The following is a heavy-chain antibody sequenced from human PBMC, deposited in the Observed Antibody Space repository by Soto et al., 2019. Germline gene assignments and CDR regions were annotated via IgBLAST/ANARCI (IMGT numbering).Heavy chain of an antibody. CDR2: IYYSGST. D-gene: IGHD2-15*01. CDR1: GDSISSFH. CDR3: ARYDCSGGSCYNNNWFDP. J-gene: IGHJ5*02. Sequence: SETLSLTCTFAGDSISSFHWSWIRQPPGKGLEWIGYIYYSGSTNYNPSLKSRVTISVDTSKNQFSLKLSSVTAADTAVYYCARYDCSGGSCYNNNWFDPWGQGTLVTVSS. V-gene: IGHV4-59*08.